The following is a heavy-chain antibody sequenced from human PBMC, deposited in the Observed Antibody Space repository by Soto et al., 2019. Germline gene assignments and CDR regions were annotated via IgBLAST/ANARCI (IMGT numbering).Heavy chain of an antibody. CDR1: GGSISSYY. V-gene: IGHV4-59*08. Sequence: PEETLSLTCTVSGGSISSYYWSWIRQPPGKGLEWIGYIYYSGSTNYNPSLKSRVTISVDTSKNQFSLKLSSVTAADTAVYYCARRYGWAFDTWGQGTMVTV. D-gene: IGHD3-16*01. CDR2: IYYSGST. J-gene: IGHJ3*02. CDR3: ARRYGWAFDT.